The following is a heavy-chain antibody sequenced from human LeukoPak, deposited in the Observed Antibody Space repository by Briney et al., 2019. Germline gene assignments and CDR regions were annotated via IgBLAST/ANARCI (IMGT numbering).Heavy chain of an antibody. V-gene: IGHV1-69*05. CDR1: GGTFNSYS. J-gene: IGHJ6*03. CDR2: IMPLFGTA. D-gene: IGHD5-24*01. Sequence: SVKVSCKASGGTFNSYSISWVRQAPGQGLEWMGGIMPLFGTANYAQEFQGRVTFTTDESASTAYMEVSSLRSEDTAVYYCASGSLGDGYGVGDYYQYMDVWGKGTTVTVSS. CDR3: ASGSLGDGYGVGDYYQYMDV.